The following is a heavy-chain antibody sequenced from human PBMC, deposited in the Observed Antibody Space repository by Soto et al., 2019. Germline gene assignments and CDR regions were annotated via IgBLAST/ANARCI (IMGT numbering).Heavy chain of an antibody. CDR3: ARDTSSNWYYFDY. V-gene: IGHV1-46*01. CDR1: GYTFASFY. Sequence: ASVKVSCKASGYTFASFYMHWVRQAPGQGLEWMGIINPSGGSTTYAQKFQGRVTMTRDTSTSTVYMELSSLRSEDTAVYYCARDTSSNWYYFDYWGQGTPVTVSS. D-gene: IGHD6-13*01. CDR2: INPSGGST. J-gene: IGHJ4*02.